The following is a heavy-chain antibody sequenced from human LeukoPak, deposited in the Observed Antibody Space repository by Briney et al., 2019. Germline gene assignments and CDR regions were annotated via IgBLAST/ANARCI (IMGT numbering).Heavy chain of an antibody. CDR2: INHSGNT. CDR1: GGSISSYY. Sequence: PSETLSLTCTVSGGSISSYYWSWIRQPPGKGLEWIGEINHSGNTNYNPSLKSRVTMSVDTSKSQFSLKLNSVIAADTAVYYCVRNRNYGYKYWGQGTLVTVSS. J-gene: IGHJ4*02. V-gene: IGHV4-59*12. D-gene: IGHD5-18*01. CDR3: VRNRNYGYKY.